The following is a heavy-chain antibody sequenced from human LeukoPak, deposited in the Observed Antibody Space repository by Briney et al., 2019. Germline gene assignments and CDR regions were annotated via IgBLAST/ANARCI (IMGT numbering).Heavy chain of an antibody. D-gene: IGHD2-2*01. V-gene: IGHV1-69*05. CDR2: IIPIFGTA. Sequence: SVKVSCKASGGTFSSYAISWVRQAPGQGLEWMGGIIPIFGTANYAQKFQGRVTITTDESTSTAYMELSSLRSEDTAVYYCARSPSGCSSTSCYFNWFDPWGRGTLVTVSS. CDR1: GGTFSSYA. J-gene: IGHJ5*02. CDR3: ARSPSGCSSTSCYFNWFDP.